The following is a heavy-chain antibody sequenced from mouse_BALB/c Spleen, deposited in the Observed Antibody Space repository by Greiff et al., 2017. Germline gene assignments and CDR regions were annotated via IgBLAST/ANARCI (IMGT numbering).Heavy chain of an antibody. CDR2: ISTYYGDA. CDR1: GYTFTDYA. D-gene: IGHD2-14*01. Sequence: VKLQESGAELVRPGVSVKISCKGSGYTFTDYAMHWVKQSHAKSLEWIGVISTYYGDASYNQKFKGKATMTVDKSSSTAYMELARLTSEDSAIYYCARRRYGYAMDYWGQGTSVTVSS. J-gene: IGHJ4*01. CDR3: ARRRYGYAMDY. V-gene: IGHV1S137*01.